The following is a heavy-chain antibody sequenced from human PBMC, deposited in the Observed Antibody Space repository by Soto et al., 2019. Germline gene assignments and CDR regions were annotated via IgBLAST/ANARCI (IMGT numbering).Heavy chain of an antibody. CDR1: GFSLSNRGGG. D-gene: IGHD1-26*01. CDR3: AHRVSYSVSWEVGWFDY. V-gene: IGHV2-5*02. Sequence: QITLKESGPPLVDPTQTRTLTCSFSGFSLSNRGGGVGWFRQAPGKALECLGIIYWDNDRRYNPSLKDRLSITKDTSKNQVVVIMTDVEPVDTGTYYCAHRVSYSVSWEVGWFDYWGQGTPVTVS. J-gene: IGHJ5*01. CDR2: IYWDNDR.